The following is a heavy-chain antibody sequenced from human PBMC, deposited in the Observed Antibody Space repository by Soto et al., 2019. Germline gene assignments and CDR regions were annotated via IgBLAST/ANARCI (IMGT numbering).Heavy chain of an antibody. CDR3: ARRETVWWLLDF. D-gene: IGHD2-15*01. Sequence: QVRLQQWGAGLLKPSETLSLTCAVYGGSFSNYYWNWIRQPPEKGLEWIGEITHRGSTNYNPSLTRRVTISVDTSKNQFSLKLRSVTAADTAVYYCARRETVWWLLDFWGRGTPVTVSS. CDR2: ITHRGST. J-gene: IGHJ4*02. V-gene: IGHV4-34*01. CDR1: GGSFSNYY.